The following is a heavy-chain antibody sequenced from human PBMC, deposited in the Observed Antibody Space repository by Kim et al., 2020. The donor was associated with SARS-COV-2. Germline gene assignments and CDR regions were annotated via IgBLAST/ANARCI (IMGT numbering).Heavy chain of an antibody. CDR1: GGSFSGYY. J-gene: IGHJ4*02. Sequence: SETLSLTCAVYGGSFSGYYWSWIRQPPGKGPEWIGEINHSGSTNYNPSLKSRVTISVDTSKNQFSLKLSSVTAADTAVYYCASAAGTPHDYWGQGTLVTV. V-gene: IGHV4-34*01. D-gene: IGHD6-13*01. CDR3: ASAAGTPHDY. CDR2: INHSGST.